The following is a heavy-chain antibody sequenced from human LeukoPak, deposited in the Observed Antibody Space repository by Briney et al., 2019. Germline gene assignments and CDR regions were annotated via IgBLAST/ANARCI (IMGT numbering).Heavy chain of an antibody. Sequence: AASVTVSFKASGYTFTGYFMHWVRQAPGQGLEWMGWINPNSGDTNYAQKFQGRATMTRDTSISTAYMELSRLTSDDTAVYYCARERGSGYRLLYWGQGTLVTVSS. CDR2: INPNSGDT. D-gene: IGHD5-12*01. CDR3: ARERGSGYRLLY. V-gene: IGHV1-2*02. J-gene: IGHJ4*02. CDR1: GYTFTGYF.